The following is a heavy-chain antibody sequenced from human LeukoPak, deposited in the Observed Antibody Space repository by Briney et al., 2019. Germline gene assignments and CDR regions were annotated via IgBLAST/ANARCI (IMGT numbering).Heavy chain of an antibody. CDR1: GGSFRGYY. CDR2: INHSGST. J-gene: IGHJ5*02. V-gene: IGHV4-34*01. Sequence: SETLSLTCAVYGGSFRGYYWSWIRQPPGKGLEWIGEINHSGSTNYNPSLKSRVTISVDTSKNQFSLKLSSVTAADTAVYYCARFEGARYSSGWHRNNWFDPCGQGTLVTVSS. CDR3: ARFEGARYSSGWHRNNWFDP. D-gene: IGHD6-19*01.